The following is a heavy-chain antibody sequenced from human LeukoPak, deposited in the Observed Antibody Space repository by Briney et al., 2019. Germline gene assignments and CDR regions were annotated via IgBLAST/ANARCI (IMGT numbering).Heavy chain of an antibody. V-gene: IGHV1/OR15-1*04. J-gene: IGHJ4*02. CDR3: ARDAIAARPSGGDY. CDR1: GYIFTDYY. D-gene: IGHD6-6*01. Sequence: ASVKVSCKASGYIFTDYYMHWVRQAPGQELGWMGRINPNSGGTNYAQKFQGRVTMTRDTSISTAYMELSRLRSDDTAVYYCARDAIAARPSGGDYWGQGTLVTVSS. CDR2: INPNSGGT.